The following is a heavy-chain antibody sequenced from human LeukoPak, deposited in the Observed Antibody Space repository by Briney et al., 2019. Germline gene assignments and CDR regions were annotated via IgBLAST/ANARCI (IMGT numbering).Heavy chain of an antibody. V-gene: IGHV3-30*02. Sequence: PGGSLRLSCAASGFTFTTYGMHWVRQAPGKGLEWVAFISSDGNRKFYTDSVKGRFTFSRDNSKNTLYLEMNSLRPEDTAVYFCVKGRGWFCDYWGQGTLVTVSS. CDR1: GFTFTTYG. CDR2: ISSDGNRK. D-gene: IGHD6-19*01. CDR3: VKGRGWFCDY. J-gene: IGHJ4*02.